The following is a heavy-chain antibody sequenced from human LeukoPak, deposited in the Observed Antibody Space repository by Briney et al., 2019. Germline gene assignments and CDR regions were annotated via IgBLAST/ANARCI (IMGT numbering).Heavy chain of an antibody. CDR2: ISGSGGST. V-gene: IGHV3-23*01. CDR1: GFTFSSYA. J-gene: IGHJ3*02. D-gene: IGHD3-10*01. Sequence: GGSLRLSCAASGFTFSSYAMSWVRQAPGKGLEWVSAISGSGGSTYYADSVKGRFTISRDKSKNTLYRQMNSLRAEDTAVYYCAKSGGGTYYYGSGSYAVAFDIWGQGTMVTVSS. CDR3: AKSGGGTYYYGSGSYAVAFDI.